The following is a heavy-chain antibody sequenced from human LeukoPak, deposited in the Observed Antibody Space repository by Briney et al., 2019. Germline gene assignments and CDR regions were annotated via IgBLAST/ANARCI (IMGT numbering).Heavy chain of an antibody. V-gene: IGHV3-15*01. CDR2: IKSKTDGGTT. D-gene: IGHD2-15*01. CDR1: GFTFTNAW. CDR3: TTLYSHPQGK. J-gene: IGHJ4*02. Sequence: GGSLIPSCTASGFTFTNAWMTWVRQAPGKGLEWVGRIKSKTDGGTTDFAAPVKGRFAMSRDDSANTLYLQMNSLKTEDTAMYYCTTLYSHPQGKWGQGTLVTVSS.